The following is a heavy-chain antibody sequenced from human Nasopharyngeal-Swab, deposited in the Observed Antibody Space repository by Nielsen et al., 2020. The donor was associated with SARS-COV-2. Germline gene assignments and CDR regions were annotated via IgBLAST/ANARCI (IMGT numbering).Heavy chain of an antibody. Sequence: GCQAPGMGLEWVSAISGSGGSTYYADSVKGRFTISRDNSKNTLYLQMNSLRAEDTAVYYCAKVLQQLVYDAFDIWGQGTMVTVSS. CDR3: AKVLQQLVYDAFDI. V-gene: IGHV3-23*01. J-gene: IGHJ3*02. CDR2: ISGSGGST. D-gene: IGHD6-13*01.